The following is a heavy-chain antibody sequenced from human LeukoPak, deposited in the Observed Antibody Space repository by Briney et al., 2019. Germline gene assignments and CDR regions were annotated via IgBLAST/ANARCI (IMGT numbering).Heavy chain of an antibody. CDR3: ARGGPYYDRSGQIYFDY. D-gene: IGHD3-22*01. J-gene: IGHJ4*02. V-gene: IGHV3-21*01. CDR2: ISSSSSYI. Sequence: GGSLRLSCAASGFTFSSYSMNWVRQAPGKGLEWVSSISSSSSYIYYADSVKGRFTISRDNAKNSLYLQMNSLRAEDTAVYYCARGGPYYDRSGQIYFDYWGQGTLVTVSS. CDR1: GFTFSSYS.